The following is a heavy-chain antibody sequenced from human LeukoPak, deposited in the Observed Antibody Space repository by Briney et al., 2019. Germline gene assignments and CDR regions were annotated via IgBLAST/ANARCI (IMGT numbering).Heavy chain of an antibody. CDR2: IYYSGST. D-gene: IGHD3-10*01. J-gene: IGHJ3*02. V-gene: IGHV4-61*08. CDR1: GGSISSGGYY. Sequence: PSETLSLTCTVSGGSISSGGYYWSWIRQHPGKGLEWIGYIYYSGSTNYNASLKTRATISLATSKNQFSLNLNSVTAADTAVYYCARTPSDYSGFGRAFDIWGQGTMVTVSS. CDR3: ARTPSDYSGFGRAFDI.